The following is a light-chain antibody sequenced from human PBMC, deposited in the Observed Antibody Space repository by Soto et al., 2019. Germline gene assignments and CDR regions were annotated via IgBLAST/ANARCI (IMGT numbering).Light chain of an antibody. Sequence: QSALTQPASVSGTPGQSITISCTGSNSDVGIYDFVSWYQHHPGRAPKLIVSEVSHRPSGVSNRFSGSKSGNTASLTSSGLQSEDEADYYCISYTSDDVRYVFGTGTKVTVL. CDR1: NSDVGIYDF. CDR2: EVS. J-gene: IGLJ1*01. V-gene: IGLV2-14*01. CDR3: ISYTSDDVRYV.